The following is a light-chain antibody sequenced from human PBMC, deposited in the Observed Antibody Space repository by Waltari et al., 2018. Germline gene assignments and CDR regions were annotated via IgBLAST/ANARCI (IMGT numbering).Light chain of an antibody. CDR3: SSQSSNDVVL. CDR1: SNDVGGDNS. CDR2: DVS. Sequence: QSALTQPASVSGSPGQSVTIFCAGTSNDVGGDNSVSWYQEHPGQAPRVIIYDVSDRPSGVSDRFSGSKSGNKASLTISGLQAEDEADYYCSSQSSNDVVLFGGGTKLTVL. J-gene: IGLJ2*01. V-gene: IGLV2-14*01.